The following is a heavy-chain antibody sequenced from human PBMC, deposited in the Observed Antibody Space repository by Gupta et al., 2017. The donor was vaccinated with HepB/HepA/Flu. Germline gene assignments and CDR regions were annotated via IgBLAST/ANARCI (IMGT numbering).Heavy chain of an antibody. Sequence: QVQLVQSGAEVKKPGASVKVSCKASGYTFTSYYMHWVRPAPGQGLEWMGIINPSGGSTSYAQKFQGRVTMTRDTSTSTVYMELCSLRSEDTAVYYCARDQDYYDSSGYYYGLFRSGPIDYWGQGTLVTVSS. J-gene: IGHJ4*02. D-gene: IGHD3-22*01. CDR1: GYTFTSYY. CDR2: INPSGGST. CDR3: ARDQDYYDSSGYYYGLFRSGPIDY. V-gene: IGHV1-46*01.